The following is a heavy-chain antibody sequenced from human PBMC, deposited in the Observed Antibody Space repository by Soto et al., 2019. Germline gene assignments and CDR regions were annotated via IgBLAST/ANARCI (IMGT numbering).Heavy chain of an antibody. Sequence: GGSLRLSCAASGFTFSSYCMHWVRQAPGKGLVWVSRINSDGSSTSYADSVKGRFTISRDNAKNTLYLQMNSLRAEDTAVYYCARVRDDWAAECYFDYWGQGTLVTVSS. CDR3: ARVRDDWAAECYFDY. CDR1: GFTFSSYC. D-gene: IGHD6-13*01. CDR2: INSDGSST. J-gene: IGHJ4*02. V-gene: IGHV3-74*01.